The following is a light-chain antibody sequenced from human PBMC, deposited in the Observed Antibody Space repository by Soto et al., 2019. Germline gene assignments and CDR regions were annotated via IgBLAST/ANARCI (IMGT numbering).Light chain of an antibody. J-gene: IGLJ1*01. CDR1: GRDVGAYDY. CDR3: CSYADGSIYF. V-gene: IGLV2-14*03. CDR2: YVD. Sequence: QSVLSHPGSVCWSPGQLITISCTGTGRDVGAYDYVSWYLQYPDKAPQLLIYYVDHRPSGVSSRFSGSKSGNTASLTISGLQAEEEGDYYCCSYADGSIYFFGTGTKLTV.